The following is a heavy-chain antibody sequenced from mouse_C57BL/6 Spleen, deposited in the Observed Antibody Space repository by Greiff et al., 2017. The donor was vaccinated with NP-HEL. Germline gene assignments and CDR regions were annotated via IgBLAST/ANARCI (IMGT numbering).Heavy chain of an antibody. V-gene: IGHV1-80*01. CDR3: ARYPSGTYWYFDV. CDR1: GYAFSSYW. J-gene: IGHJ1*03. CDR2: IYPGDGDT. D-gene: IGHD4-1*01. Sequence: VQLVESGAELVKPGASVKISCKASGYAFSSYWMNWVKQRPGKGLEWIGQIYPGDGDTNYNGKFKGKATLTADKSSSTAYMQLSSLTSEDSAVYFCARYPSGTYWYFDVWGTGTTVTVSS.